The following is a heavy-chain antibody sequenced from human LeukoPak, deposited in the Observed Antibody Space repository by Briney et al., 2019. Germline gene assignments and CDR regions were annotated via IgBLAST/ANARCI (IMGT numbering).Heavy chain of an antibody. D-gene: IGHD6-6*01. CDR3: ARGVRRFDP. CDR1: GGSVSGYY. Sequence: PSETLSLTCAVYGGSVSGYYWSWIRQPPGKGLEWIGEINHSGSTNYNPSLKSRVTISVDTSKNQFSLKLSSVTAADTAVYYCARGVRRFDPWGQGTLVTVSS. V-gene: IGHV4-34*01. J-gene: IGHJ5*02. CDR2: INHSGST.